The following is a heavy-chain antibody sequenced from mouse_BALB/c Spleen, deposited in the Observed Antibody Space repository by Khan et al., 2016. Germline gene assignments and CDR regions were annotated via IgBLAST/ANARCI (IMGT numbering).Heavy chain of an antibody. D-gene: IGHD1-1*01. CDR2: IDPANGNT. J-gene: IGHJ2*01. V-gene: IGHV14-3*02. CDR1: GFNINDTY. Sequence: VQLQQSGAELVKPGASVKLSCTASGFNINDTYMHWVKQRPEQGLEWIGRIDPANGNTKYDPKFQGKATITADTSSNTASLQLSSLTSEDTAGYYCACTTRFDYWGQGTTLTVSS. CDR3: ACTTRFDY.